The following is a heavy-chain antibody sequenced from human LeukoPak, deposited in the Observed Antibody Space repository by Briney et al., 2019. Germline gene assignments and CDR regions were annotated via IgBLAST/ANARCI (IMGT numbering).Heavy chain of an antibody. CDR2: IRSKANSYAT. V-gene: IGHV3-73*01. D-gene: IGHD4-17*01. CDR1: GFTFSGSA. CDR3: TSSSYGDSPTDY. J-gene: IGHJ4*02. Sequence: GGSLRLSCAASGFTFSGSAMHWVRQASRKGLEWVGRIRSKANSYATAYAASVKGRFTISRDDSKNTAYLQMNSLKTEDTAVYYCTSSSYGDSPTDYWGQGTLVTVSS.